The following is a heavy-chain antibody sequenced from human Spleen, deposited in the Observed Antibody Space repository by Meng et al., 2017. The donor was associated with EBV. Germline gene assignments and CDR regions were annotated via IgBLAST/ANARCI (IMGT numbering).Heavy chain of an antibody. V-gene: IGHV4-39*01. CDR3: ARPFPSWQSPRLDPFGA. Sequence: PQLRESGPGQLKPSETLSLTGTVSGDSISSFYYWGWSRQPPGRGLEWIGSVHYTGSTYYSPSLKSRVTVSVDTSKNQFSLRLTSVTAADTAVYYCARPFPSWQSPRLDPFGAWGQGTLVTVSS. D-gene: IGHD6-19*01. CDR2: VHYTGST. CDR1: GDSISSFYY. J-gene: IGHJ5*02.